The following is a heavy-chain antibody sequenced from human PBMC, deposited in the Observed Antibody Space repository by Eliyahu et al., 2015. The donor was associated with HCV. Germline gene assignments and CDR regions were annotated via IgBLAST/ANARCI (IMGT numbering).Heavy chain of an antibody. V-gene: IGHV3-23*01. CDR3: AKDRGYGYNSEDSGYYGMDV. J-gene: IGHJ6*02. D-gene: IGHD5-24*01. CDR1: GFXFXSXA. CDR2: ISGSGGST. Sequence: EVQLLESGGGLVQPGGSLRLSCAASGFXFXSXAXSWVRQAPGKGLEWVSAISGSGGSTYYADSVKGRFTISRDNSKNTLYLQMNSLRAEDTAVYYCAKDRGYGYNSEDSGYYGMDVWGQGTTVTVSS.